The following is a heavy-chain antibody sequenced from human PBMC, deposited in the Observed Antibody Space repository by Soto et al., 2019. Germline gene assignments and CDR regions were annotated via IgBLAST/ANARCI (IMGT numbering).Heavy chain of an antibody. CDR3: AKGTAMVGYYGMDV. J-gene: IGHJ6*02. Sequence: GGSLRLSCAASGFTFSSYAMSWVRQAPGKGLEWVSAISGSGGSTYYADSVKGRFTISRDNSKNTLYLQMNSLRAEDTAVYYCAKGTAMVGYYGMDVWGQGTTVTVSS. D-gene: IGHD5-18*01. V-gene: IGHV3-23*01. CDR2: ISGSGGST. CDR1: GFTFSSYA.